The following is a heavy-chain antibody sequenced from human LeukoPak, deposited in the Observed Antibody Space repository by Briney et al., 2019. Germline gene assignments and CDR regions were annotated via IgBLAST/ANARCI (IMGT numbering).Heavy chain of an antibody. D-gene: IGHD3-22*01. CDR1: A. J-gene: IGHJ4*02. CDR3: ARGRYYYDSSPFDY. V-gene: IGHV3-30-3*01. Sequence: AMHXGXXXPGKGLEWVAVISYDGSNKYYADSVKGRFTISRDNSKNTLYLQMNSLRAEDTAVYYCARGRYYYDSSPFDYWGQGTLVTVSS. CDR2: ISYDGSNK.